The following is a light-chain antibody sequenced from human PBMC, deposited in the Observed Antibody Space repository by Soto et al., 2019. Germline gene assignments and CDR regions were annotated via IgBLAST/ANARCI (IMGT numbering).Light chain of an antibody. Sequence: DIVMTQSPDSLAVSLGERATINCKSSQSVLYSSNNKNYLAWYQQKPGQAPRLLIYDASNRATGIPARFSGSGSGTDFTLTISSLEPEDFAVYYCQQRSNWPRTFGQGTKLEIK. J-gene: IGKJ2*01. CDR2: DAS. V-gene: IGKV4-1*01. CDR1: QSVLYSSNNKNY. CDR3: QQRSNWPRT.